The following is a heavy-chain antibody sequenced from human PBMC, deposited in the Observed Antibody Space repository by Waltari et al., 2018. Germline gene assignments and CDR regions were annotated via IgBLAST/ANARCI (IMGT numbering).Heavy chain of an antibody. V-gene: IGHV3-30*02. CDR1: GFTFSSYG. CDR2: IRYDGSNK. CDR3: AKDGGLTGTLDY. D-gene: IGHD1-7*01. Sequence: QVQLVESGGGVVQPGGSLRLSCAASGFTFSSYGMHWVRQAPGKGLEWVAFIRYDGSNKYYADSVKGRFTISRDNSKNTLYLQMNSLRAEDTAVYYCAKDGGLTGTLDYWGQGTLVTVSS. J-gene: IGHJ4*02.